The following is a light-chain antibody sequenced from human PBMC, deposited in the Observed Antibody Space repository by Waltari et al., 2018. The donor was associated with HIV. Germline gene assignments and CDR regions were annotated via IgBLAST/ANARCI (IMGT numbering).Light chain of an antibody. CDR2: DVT. V-gene: IGLV2-11*01. J-gene: IGLJ2*01. Sequence: QSALTQPRSVSGSPGQSVTISCTGTSSDVGGYNYVSWYQHHPGKAPKVMIYDVTKRPSGVPDRFSGSKSDNTASLTISGLQAEDEADYYCCSYAGSYTMIFGGGTKLTVL. CDR1: SSDVGGYNY. CDR3: CSYAGSYTMI.